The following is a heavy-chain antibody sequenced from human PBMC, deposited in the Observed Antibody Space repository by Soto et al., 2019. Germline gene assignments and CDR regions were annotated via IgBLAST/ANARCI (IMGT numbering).Heavy chain of an antibody. V-gene: IGHV3-21*01. J-gene: IGHJ4*02. CDR1: GFTVSSCG. CDR2: ISSSSSYI. Sequence: PGGSLRLSLSCSGFTVSSCGMNWVRQAPWKGLEWVSSISSSSSYIYYADSVKGRFTISRDNAKNSLYLQMNSLRAEDKAVYYYARYYAKWDGRGYPDYCGKGT. CDR3: ARYYAKWDGRGYPDY. D-gene: IGHD3-22*01.